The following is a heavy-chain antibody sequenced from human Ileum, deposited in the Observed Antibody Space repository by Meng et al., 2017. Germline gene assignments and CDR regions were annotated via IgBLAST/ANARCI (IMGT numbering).Heavy chain of an antibody. J-gene: IGHJ4*02. V-gene: IGHV4-61*01. CDR2: SSYSGSY. D-gene: IGHD3-10*01. CDR1: GGSVSSATYY. CDR3: ARFCGSGTLEVHDY. Sequence: KLPGSGPGLVRPSETLSLTCTVSGGSVSSATYYWIRMRPRQGKGLVWRVLSSYSGSYNYTPSLKGRVTMSVDTYKIQVCLGLTAVTAADTAVYSCARFCGSGTLEVHDYWGQGTLVTVSS.